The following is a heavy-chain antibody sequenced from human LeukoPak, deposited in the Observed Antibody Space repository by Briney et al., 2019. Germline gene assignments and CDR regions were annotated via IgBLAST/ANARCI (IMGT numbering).Heavy chain of an antibody. CDR3: AKPGPHYYDSSGYDYFDY. D-gene: IGHD3-22*01. Sequence: AGGSLRLSCAASGFTFSSYEMNWVRQAPGKGLEWVSYISSSGSTTYYADSVKGRFTISRDNSKNTLYLQMNSLRAEDTAVYYCAKPGPHYYDSSGYDYFDYWGQGTLVTVSS. CDR1: GFTFSSYE. CDR2: ISSSGSTT. J-gene: IGHJ4*02. V-gene: IGHV3-48*03.